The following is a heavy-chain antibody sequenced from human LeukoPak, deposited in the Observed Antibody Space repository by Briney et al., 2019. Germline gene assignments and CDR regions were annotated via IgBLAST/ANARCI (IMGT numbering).Heavy chain of an antibody. CDR2: ILGSGDT. CDR3: ARGLDGYMGNADI. V-gene: IGHV3-66*01. Sequence: GGSLRLSCAASGFTVTSNYMSWVRQAPGKGLEGVSIILGSGDTCYADSVKGRFTISRHSAKNSLDLQMNSLRAEDTAVYYCARGLDGYMGNADIWGQGTMVIVSS. J-gene: IGHJ3*02. CDR1: GFTVTSNY. D-gene: IGHD5-24*01.